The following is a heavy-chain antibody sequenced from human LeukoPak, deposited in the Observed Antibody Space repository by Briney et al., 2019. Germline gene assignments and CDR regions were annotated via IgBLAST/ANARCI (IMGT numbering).Heavy chain of an antibody. CDR3: AKAGGSRTSYYYYYMDV. CDR2: IKADGGEK. J-gene: IGHJ6*03. D-gene: IGHD1-26*01. CDR1: GLTFSTYW. Sequence: GGSLRLSCAASGLTFSTYWMNWFRQTPGKGLEWVAKIKADGGEKDHVASVKGRFTISRDNAKNSLYLQMNSLRVEDTAVYYCAKAGGSRTSYYYYYMDVWGKGTTVTVSS. V-gene: IGHV3-7*01.